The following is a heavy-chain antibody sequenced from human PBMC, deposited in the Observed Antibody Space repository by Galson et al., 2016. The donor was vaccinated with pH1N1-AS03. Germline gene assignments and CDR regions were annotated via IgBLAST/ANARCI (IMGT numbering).Heavy chain of an antibody. V-gene: IGHV3-33*01. CDR2: IWYDGSNK. CDR1: GFTFSGYG. D-gene: IGHD3-22*01. CDR3: ARGQGYNSGYFDTDY. Sequence: SLRLSCAASGFTFSGYGMHWVRQAPGKGLEWVAVIWYDGSNKYYADSVKGRFTISRDNSKNTLYLQMSSLRAEDTAGYYCARGQGYNSGYFDTDYWGRGTLVTVSS. J-gene: IGHJ4*02.